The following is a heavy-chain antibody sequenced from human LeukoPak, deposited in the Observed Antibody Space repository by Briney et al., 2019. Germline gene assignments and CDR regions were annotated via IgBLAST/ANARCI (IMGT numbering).Heavy chain of an antibody. CDR1: AGSTSSGSYY. CDR2: IYSSGST. D-gene: IGHD4-23*01. Sequence: SETLSSTCTASAGSTSSGSYYWSWIRQPAGEGVEWIVRIYSSGSTNYNPSLKSRVTISVDTSKNQFSLKLSSVTAADTAVYYCARSEKLRWFRFDYWGQGTLVTVS. V-gene: IGHV4-61*02. J-gene: IGHJ4*02. CDR3: ARSEKLRWFRFDY.